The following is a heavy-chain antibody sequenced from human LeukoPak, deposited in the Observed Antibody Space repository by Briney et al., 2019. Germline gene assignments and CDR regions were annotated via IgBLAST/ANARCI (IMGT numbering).Heavy chain of an antibody. CDR1: GRTLSSFA. J-gene: IGHJ5*02. CDR3: APGGGYCSGGSCSLDNWFDP. D-gene: IGHD2-15*01. CDR2: IIPIFGTA. V-gene: IGHV1-69*05. Sequence: GASVKVSYKASGRTLSSFAISWVRQAPGQRLEWGGGIIPIFGTANYAQKFQGRVTITTDESTSTAYMELSSLRSEDTAVYYCAPGGGYCSGGSCSLDNWFDPWGQGTLVTVSS.